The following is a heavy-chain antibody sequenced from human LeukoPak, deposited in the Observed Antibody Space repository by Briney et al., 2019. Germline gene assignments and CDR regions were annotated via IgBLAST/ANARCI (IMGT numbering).Heavy chain of an antibody. D-gene: IGHD3-10*01. CDR1: GFTFSDYY. Sequence: GGSLRLSCAASGFTFSDYYMSWIRQAPGKGLEWVSYISSSGSTIYYADSVKGRFTISRDNAKNSLYLQMNSLRAEDTAVYYCARDLMDYYGSENVDYWGQGTLVTVSS. CDR3: ARDLMDYYGSENVDY. V-gene: IGHV3-11*04. CDR2: ISSSGSTI. J-gene: IGHJ4*02.